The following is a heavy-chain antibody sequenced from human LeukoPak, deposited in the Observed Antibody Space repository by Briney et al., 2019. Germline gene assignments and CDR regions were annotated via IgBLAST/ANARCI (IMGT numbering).Heavy chain of an antibody. CDR1: DFSFITYA. Sequence: GGSLRLSCAASDFSFITYAMSWVRQATGKGLEWVSGIGTAGDIYYPGSVKGRFTISRENAKNSLYLQVNSLRAGDTAVYYCARAGYSSTWYSRYFDLWGRGTLVTVSS. J-gene: IGHJ2*01. V-gene: IGHV3-13*01. D-gene: IGHD6-13*01. CDR2: IGTAGDI. CDR3: ARAGYSSTWYSRYFDL.